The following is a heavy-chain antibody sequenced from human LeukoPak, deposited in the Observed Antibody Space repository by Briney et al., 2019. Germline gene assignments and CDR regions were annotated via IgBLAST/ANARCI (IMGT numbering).Heavy chain of an antibody. CDR1: GFTVITND. Sequence: PGGSLRLSCAASGFTVITNDMTWVRQAPGKGLEWVSVLYSDGNTKYADSVQGRFTISRDNCKNTLYLEMNSLSPDDTAVYYCARGVEPLAANTWAYWGQGTLVTVSS. V-gene: IGHV3-53*01. CDR2: LYSDGNT. J-gene: IGHJ4*02. CDR3: ARGVEPLAANTWAY. D-gene: IGHD1-14*01.